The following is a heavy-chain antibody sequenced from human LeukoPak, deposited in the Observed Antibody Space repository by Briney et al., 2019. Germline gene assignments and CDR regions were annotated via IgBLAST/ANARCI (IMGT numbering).Heavy chain of an antibody. Sequence: SETLSLTCTVSGGSISSHYWSWIRQPPGKGLEWIGYIYYSGSTNYNPSLKSRVTISVDTSKNQFSLKLSSVTAADTAVYYCARTIFGEDYYYYYYYMDVWGKGTTVTVSS. J-gene: IGHJ6*03. CDR1: GGSISSHY. D-gene: IGHD3-3*01. CDR3: ARTIFGEDYYYYYYYMDV. CDR2: IYYSGST. V-gene: IGHV4-59*11.